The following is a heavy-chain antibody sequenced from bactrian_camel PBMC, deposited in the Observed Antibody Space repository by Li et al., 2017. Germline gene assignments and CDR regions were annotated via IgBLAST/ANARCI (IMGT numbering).Heavy chain of an antibody. Sequence: HVQLVESGGGSVQAGGSLRLSCAASEYTMNAKCMAWWRQRPGHEREGVAGIDTVGTTLYADSVKGRFTISKDNAKNTLYLQMNSLKPEDTAVYYCVADPGGSVYRADFAYWGQGTQVTVS. J-gene: IGHJ6*01. CDR2: IDTVGTT. CDR1: EYTMNAKC. D-gene: IGHD2*01. CDR3: VADPGGSVYRADFAY. V-gene: IGHV3S9*01.